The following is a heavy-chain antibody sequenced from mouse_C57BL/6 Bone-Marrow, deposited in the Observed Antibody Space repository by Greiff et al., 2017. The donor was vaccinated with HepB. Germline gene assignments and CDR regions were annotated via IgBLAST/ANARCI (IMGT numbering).Heavy chain of an antibody. CDR1: GYTFTSYW. Sequence: VQLQQPGAELVMPGASVKLSCKASGYTFTSYWMHWVKQRPGQGLEWIGGIDPSDSYTNYNQKFKGKSTLTVDKSSSTAYMQRSSLPSEDSSVYYCAREQVTTVYYFDYWGQGTTLTVSS. D-gene: IGHD1-1*01. CDR2: IDPSDSYT. J-gene: IGHJ2*01. CDR3: AREQVTTVYYFDY. V-gene: IGHV1-69*01.